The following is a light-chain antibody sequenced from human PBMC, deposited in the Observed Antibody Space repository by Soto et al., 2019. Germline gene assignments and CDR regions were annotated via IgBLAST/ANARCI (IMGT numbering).Light chain of an antibody. CDR1: QSINNY. CDR3: QQRSDWPLT. Sequence: EIVMTQSPASLSLSPGERATLSRRASQSINNYLAWYQQKPGQAPRLLIYDASNRATGIPARFSGTGSGTDFTLTISSLEPEDFAVYYCQQRSDWPLTFGGGTKVEIK. V-gene: IGKV3-11*01. CDR2: DAS. J-gene: IGKJ4*01.